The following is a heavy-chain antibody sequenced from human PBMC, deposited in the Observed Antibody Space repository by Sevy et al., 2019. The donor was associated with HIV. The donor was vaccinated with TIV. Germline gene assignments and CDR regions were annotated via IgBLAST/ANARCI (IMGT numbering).Heavy chain of an antibody. J-gene: IGHJ4*02. CDR1: GYTVTTYP. Sequence: ASVKVSCKASGYTVTTYPIGWVRQAPGQGLEWMGWISTYSGETRDAQKFQGRATMTTDTSTNTAYLDLRSLRSDDTALYYCARDSDGSGHYYADFFDYWGQGTLVTVSS. CDR2: ISTYSGET. CDR3: ARDSDGSGHYYADFFDY. V-gene: IGHV1-18*01. D-gene: IGHD3-22*01.